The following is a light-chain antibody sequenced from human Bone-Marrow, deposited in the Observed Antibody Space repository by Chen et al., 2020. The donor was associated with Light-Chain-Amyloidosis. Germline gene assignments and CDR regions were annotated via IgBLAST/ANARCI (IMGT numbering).Light chain of an antibody. CDR1: SSDVGGDNH. J-gene: IGLJ1*01. Sequence: QSALTQPASVSGSPGQPITISCTGTSSDVGGDNHVSWYQQHPDKAPKLMIYEVTNRPSWVPDRFSGSKSDTTVSLTSAGLQTEDEADYFCRSYTITNTLVFGSGTRVTVL. CDR2: EVT. V-gene: IGLV2-14*01. CDR3: RSYTITNTLV.